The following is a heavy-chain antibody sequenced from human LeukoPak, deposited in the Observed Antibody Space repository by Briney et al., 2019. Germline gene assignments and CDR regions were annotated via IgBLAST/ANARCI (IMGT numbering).Heavy chain of an antibody. CDR3: AGITMVRGAMNWFDP. CDR1: GHTFTGYY. V-gene: IGHV1-2*02. Sequence: GASVKVSCKASGHTFTGYYMHWVRQAPGQGLEWMGWINPNSGGTNYAQKFQGRVTMTRDTSISTAYMELSRLRSDDTAVYYCAGITMVRGAMNWFDPWGQGTLVTVSS. J-gene: IGHJ5*02. D-gene: IGHD3-10*01. CDR2: INPNSGGT.